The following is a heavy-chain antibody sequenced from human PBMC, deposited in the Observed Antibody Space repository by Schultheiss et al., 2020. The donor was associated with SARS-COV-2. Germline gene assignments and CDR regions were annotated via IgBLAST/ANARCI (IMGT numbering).Heavy chain of an antibody. CDR1: GFSLSTSGVG. Sequence: SGPTLVKPTQTLTLTCTFSGFSLSTSGVGVGWIRQPPGKALEWLAFIYWNDDQRYTPSLKSRLTITKDTSKNQVVLTMTNMDPVDTATYYCAHRQKLRFLEWLLFDYWGQGPLVTVAS. CDR2: IYWNDDQ. J-gene: IGHJ4*02. V-gene: IGHV2-5*01. CDR3: AHRQKLRFLEWLLFDY. D-gene: IGHD3-3*01.